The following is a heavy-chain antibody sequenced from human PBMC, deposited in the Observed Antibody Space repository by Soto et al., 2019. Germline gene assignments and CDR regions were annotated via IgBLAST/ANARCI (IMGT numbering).Heavy chain of an antibody. CDR3: ARDNSSSSFDY. Sequence: SLRLSCAASGFTFSSYAMHWVRQAPGKGLEWVAVISYDGSNKYYADSVKGRFTISRDNSKNTLYLQMNSLRAEDTAVYYCARDNSSSSFDYWGQGTLVTVSS. D-gene: IGHD6-6*01. V-gene: IGHV3-30-3*01. J-gene: IGHJ4*02. CDR1: GFTFSSYA. CDR2: ISYDGSNK.